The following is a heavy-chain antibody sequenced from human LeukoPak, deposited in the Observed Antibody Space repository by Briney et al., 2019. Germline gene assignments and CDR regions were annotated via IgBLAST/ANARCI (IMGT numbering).Heavy chain of an antibody. J-gene: IGHJ3*02. CDR3: AKTLVRGAFDI. D-gene: IGHD6-6*01. CDR2: ISGSGGST. Sequence: GGSLRFSCEASGFTFSSYAMSWVRQAPGKGLEWVSAISGSGGSTYYANSVKGRFTISRDNSKNTLYLQMNSLRAEDTAVYYCAKTLVRGAFDIWGQGTMVPVSS. CDR1: GFTFSSYA. V-gene: IGHV3-23*01.